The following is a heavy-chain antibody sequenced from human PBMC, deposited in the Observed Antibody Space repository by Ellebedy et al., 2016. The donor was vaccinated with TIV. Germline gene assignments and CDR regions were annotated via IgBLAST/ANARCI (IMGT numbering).Heavy chain of an antibody. CDR1: GFAFSNYA. CDR2: INAGSKAR. D-gene: IGHD5-24*01. CDR3: ARWRWVQSEFDY. J-gene: IGHJ4*02. Sequence: GGSLRLXCEASGFAFSNYAINWVRQAPGKGLEWVSYINAGSKARFYADSVKGRFTISRDNAKNSLYLQMNSLRAEDTAVYYCARWRWVQSEFDYWGQGTLVTVSS. V-gene: IGHV3-48*04.